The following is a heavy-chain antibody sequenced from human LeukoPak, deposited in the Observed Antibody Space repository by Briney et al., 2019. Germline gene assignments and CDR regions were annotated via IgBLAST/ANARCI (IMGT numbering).Heavy chain of an antibody. D-gene: IGHD3-22*01. J-gene: IGHJ4*02. CDR2: IYYTGST. Sequence: SETLSLTCTVSGGSISSDYRSWIRQPPGKGLEWIGCIYYTGSTHYNPSLKSRVTISLVTSKNQFSLKLSSVTAADTAVYYCAQIRPSTYYDSSGSFDYWGQVTLVTVSS. CDR1: GGSISSDY. CDR3: AQIRPSTYYDSSGSFDY. V-gene: IGHV4-59*08.